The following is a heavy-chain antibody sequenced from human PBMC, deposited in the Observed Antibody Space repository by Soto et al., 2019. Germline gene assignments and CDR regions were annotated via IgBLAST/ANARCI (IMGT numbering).Heavy chain of an antibody. CDR2: IIPIFRTP. D-gene: IGHD1-7*01. V-gene: IGHV1-69*12. CDR1: GDTFSSFA. J-gene: IGHJ6*02. CDR3: ARDKDREELGGNYYYALDV. Sequence: QVQLVQSGAEVKKPGSSVKVSCKASGDTFSSFAISWVRQAPGQGLEWMGGIIPIFRTPNYAQKFQGRVTMTADEPTTTADTERSRLRSEDTAVYYCARDKDREELGGNYYYALDVWGQGTTVIVSS.